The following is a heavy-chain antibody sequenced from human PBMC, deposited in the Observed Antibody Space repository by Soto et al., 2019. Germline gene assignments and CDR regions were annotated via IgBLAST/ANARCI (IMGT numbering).Heavy chain of an antibody. CDR3: AREVVDTAMVEVNWFDP. V-gene: IGHV3-21*01. J-gene: IGHJ5*02. D-gene: IGHD5-18*01. Sequence: GGSLRLSCAASGFTFSSYSMNWVRQAPGKGLEWVSSISSSSSYIYYADSVKGRFTISRDNAKNSLYLQMSSLRAEDTAVYYCAREVVDTAMVEVNWFDPWGQGTLVTVSS. CDR2: ISSSSSYI. CDR1: GFTFSSYS.